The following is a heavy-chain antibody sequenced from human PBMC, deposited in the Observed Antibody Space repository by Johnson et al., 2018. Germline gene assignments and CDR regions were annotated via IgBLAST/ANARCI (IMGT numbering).Heavy chain of an antibody. D-gene: IGHD3-22*01. CDR2: VYFDVGNK. CDR3: ARDCKHRASYFDSISCFAFDI. J-gene: IGHJ3*02. V-gene: IGHV3-33*01. CDR1: GFVFSNYG. Sequence: QVQLQESGGGVVQPGRSLRLSCAASGFVFSNYGIHWVRQAPGKGLEWVAIVYFDVGNKFYADSVRGRFTISRDNSKNTVYLQMNSLRAEDTAVYYCARDCKHRASYFDSISCFAFDIWGQGTMVTVSS.